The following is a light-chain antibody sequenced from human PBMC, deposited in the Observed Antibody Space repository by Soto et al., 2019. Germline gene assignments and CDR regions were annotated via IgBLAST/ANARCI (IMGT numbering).Light chain of an antibody. CDR2: GVS. J-gene: IGKJ1*01. CDR1: QSVSSGY. CDR3: QQYAASPRT. Sequence: EIVLTQSPGTLSLSPRERATLSCRASQSVSSGYLAWYQHKPGQAPRLLIYGVSSRAPGIPDRFSGSGSGTDSTLTISRLEPEDFAVYYCQQYAASPRTFGQGTQVEVK. V-gene: IGKV3-20*01.